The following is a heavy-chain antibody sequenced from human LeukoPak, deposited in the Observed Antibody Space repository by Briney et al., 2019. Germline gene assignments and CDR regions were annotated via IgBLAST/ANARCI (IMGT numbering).Heavy chain of an antibody. D-gene: IGHD4-11*01. J-gene: IGHJ4*02. V-gene: IGHV3-7*03. Sequence: QAGGSLRLSCAASGFTFSSYWMTWVRQAPGKGPEWVANIKQDGSQRYYVDSVRGRFTISRDNAKNSLFLQMNSLRAEDTAVYYCARSRLGYSNFDFWGQGALVTVSS. CDR1: GFTFSSYW. CDR3: ARSRLGYSNFDF. CDR2: IKQDGSQR.